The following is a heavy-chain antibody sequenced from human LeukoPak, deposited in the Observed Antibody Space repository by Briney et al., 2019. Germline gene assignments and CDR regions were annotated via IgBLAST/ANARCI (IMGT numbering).Heavy chain of an antibody. D-gene: IGHD3-10*01. CDR1: GFTVGSYA. J-gene: IGHJ6*03. V-gene: IGHV3-30*04. Sequence: GTSLRLSCVASGFTVGSYAVHWVRQAPGKGLEWVAVISYDGDNKYYADSVQGRFTTSRDNSKNTLYLQMNGLRVEDTAVYYCARAGPGSYYKYFYMDVWGKGTTVTVSS. CDR2: ISYDGDNK. CDR3: ARAGPGSYYKYFYMDV.